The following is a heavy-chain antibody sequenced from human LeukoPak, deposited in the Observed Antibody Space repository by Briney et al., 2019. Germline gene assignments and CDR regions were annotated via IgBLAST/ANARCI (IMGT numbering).Heavy chain of an antibody. D-gene: IGHD6-13*01. CDR1: GGTFSSYA. CDR2: VIPIFGTA. Sequence: SVKVSCKASGGTFSSYAISWVRQAPGQGLEWMGGVIPIFGTANYAQKFQGRVTITADKSTSTAYMELSSLRSEDTAVYYCARVGVSSYSSSGYWGQGTLVTVSS. J-gene: IGHJ4*02. V-gene: IGHV1-69*06. CDR3: ARVGVSSYSSSGY.